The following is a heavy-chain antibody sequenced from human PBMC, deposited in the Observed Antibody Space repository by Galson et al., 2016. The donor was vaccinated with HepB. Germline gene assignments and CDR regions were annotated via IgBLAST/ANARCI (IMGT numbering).Heavy chain of an antibody. D-gene: IGHD1-1*01. Sequence: QSGAEVKKIGESLKISCKGFGYTFSTYWIAWVRQKPGRGLEWMGIIYPGDSETTYNPSLEGQITISADRFSSTAYLEWNSLKPSDAASYYCARVFTLGTEDTFDLWGQGSQITVSS. CDR2: IYPGDSET. J-gene: IGHJ5*02. V-gene: IGHV5-51*01. CDR3: ARVFTLGTEDTFDL. CDR1: GYTFSTYW.